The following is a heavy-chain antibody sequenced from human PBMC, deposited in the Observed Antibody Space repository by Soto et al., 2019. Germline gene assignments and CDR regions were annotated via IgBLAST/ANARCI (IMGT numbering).Heavy chain of an antibody. CDR1: GYTFTSYD. D-gene: IGHD3-10*01. Sequence: ASVKVSCKASGYTFTSYDINWVRQATGQGLEWMGWMNPNSGNTGYAQKFQGRVTMTRDTSTSTVYMELSSLRSEDTAVYYCARAGDYGSGSYFHWGQGTLVTVSS. V-gene: IGHV1-8*01. CDR2: MNPNSGNT. CDR3: ARAGDYGSGSYFH. J-gene: IGHJ4*02.